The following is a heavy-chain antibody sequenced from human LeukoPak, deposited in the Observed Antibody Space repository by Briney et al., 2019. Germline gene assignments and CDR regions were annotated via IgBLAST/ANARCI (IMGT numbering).Heavy chain of an antibody. CDR3: ARDRGYSYGFNWFDP. V-gene: IGHV3-30-3*01. CDR1: GFTFSSYA. CDR2: ISYDGSNK. Sequence: GGSLRLSCAASGFTFSSYAMHWVRQAPGKGLEWVAVISYDGSNKYYADSVKGRFTISRDNSKNTPYLQMNSLRAEDTAVYYCARDRGYSYGFNWFDPWGQGTLVTVSS. D-gene: IGHD5-18*01. J-gene: IGHJ5*02.